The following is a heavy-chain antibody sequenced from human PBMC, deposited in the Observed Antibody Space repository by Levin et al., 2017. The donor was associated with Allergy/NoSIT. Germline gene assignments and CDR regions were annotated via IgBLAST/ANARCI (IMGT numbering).Heavy chain of an antibody. Sequence: LSLTCAASGFPFNTYDMSWVRQAPGKGLEWVSVIIGSDGRTYYADSVKGRVTISKDNSKNTLYLQMSSLRPEDTAVYYCTKGAWLDDWGQGTLVTVSS. CDR3: TKGAWLDD. J-gene: IGHJ4*02. V-gene: IGHV3-23*01. CDR2: IIGSDGRT. CDR1: GFPFNTYD.